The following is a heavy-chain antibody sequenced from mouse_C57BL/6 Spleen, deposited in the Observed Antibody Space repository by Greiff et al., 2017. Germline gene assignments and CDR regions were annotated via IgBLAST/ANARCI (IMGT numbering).Heavy chain of an antibody. V-gene: IGHV3-1*01. CDR3: ARGGSSGYGFAY. CDR2: ISYSGST. Sequence: EVKLMESGPGMVKPSQSLSLTCTVTGYSITSGYDWHWIRHFPGNKLEWMGYISYSGSTNYNPSLKSRISITHDTSKNHFFLKLNSVTTEDTATYYCARGGSSGYGFAYWGQGTLVTVSA. CDR1: GYSITSGYD. D-gene: IGHD3-2*02. J-gene: IGHJ3*01.